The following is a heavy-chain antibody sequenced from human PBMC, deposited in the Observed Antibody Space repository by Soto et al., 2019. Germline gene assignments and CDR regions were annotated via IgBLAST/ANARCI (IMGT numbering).Heavy chain of an antibody. CDR3: ARVGPWVPYYYDSSPYTFENWFDP. Sequence: PSETLSLTCAVPGYSISSGYYWGWLRQPPGKGLEWIVSIYHGGITYYNPSLNSRVTLSIDMTNNHVSLILNSVTAADTAVYYCARVGPWVPYYYDSSPYTFENWFDPWGQGTLVTASS. CDR2: IYHGGIT. J-gene: IGHJ5*02. V-gene: IGHV4-38-2*01. D-gene: IGHD3-22*01. CDR1: GYSISSGYY.